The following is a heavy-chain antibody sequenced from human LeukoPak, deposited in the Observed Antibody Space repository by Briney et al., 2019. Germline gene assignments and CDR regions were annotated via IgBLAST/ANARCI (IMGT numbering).Heavy chain of an antibody. J-gene: IGHJ4*02. Sequence: PGGSLRLSCAASGFTFSSFATTWVRQAPGKGLEWVSTISGSGAATYYADSVKGRFTISRDNSKNTLYLQMNRLKADDTALYYCAKSGQLDNSWGQGTLVTVSS. CDR1: GFTFSSFA. CDR2: ISGSGAAT. D-gene: IGHD6-6*01. CDR3: AKSGQLDNS. V-gene: IGHV3-23*01.